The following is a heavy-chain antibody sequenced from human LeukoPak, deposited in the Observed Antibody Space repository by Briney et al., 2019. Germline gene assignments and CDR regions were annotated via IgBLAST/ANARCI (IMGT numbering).Heavy chain of an antibody. CDR2: IYYSGST. J-gene: IGHJ6*02. CDR3: ARDMVPAAIYYYGMDV. CDR1: GGSISSSSYY. D-gene: IGHD2-2*02. V-gene: IGHV4-39*07. Sequence: ASETLPLTCTVSGGSISSSSYYWGWIRQPPGKGLEWIGSIYYSGSTYYNPSLKSRVTISVDTSKNQFSLKLSSVTAADTAVYYCARDMVPAAIYYYGMDVWGQGTTVTVSS.